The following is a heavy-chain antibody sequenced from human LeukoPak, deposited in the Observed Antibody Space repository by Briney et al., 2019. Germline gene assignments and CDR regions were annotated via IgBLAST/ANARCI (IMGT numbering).Heavy chain of an antibody. J-gene: IGHJ4*02. Sequence: GGSLRLSCAASGFTFSSYAMSWVRQAPGKGLEWVSAISGSGGSTYYADSVKGRFTISRDNSKNTLYLQMNSLRAEDTAVYYCAKGQASWYLTSAHFDYWGQGTLVTVSS. CDR1: GFTFSSYA. V-gene: IGHV3-23*01. D-gene: IGHD6-13*01. CDR2: ISGSGGST. CDR3: AKGQASWYLTSAHFDY.